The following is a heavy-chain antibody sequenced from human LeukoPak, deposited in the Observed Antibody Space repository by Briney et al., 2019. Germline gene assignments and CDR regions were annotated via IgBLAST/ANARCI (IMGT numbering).Heavy chain of an antibody. Sequence: ATVKVSCKASGYTFTSYYMHWVRQAPGQGLEWMGWINPNSGGTNYAQKFQGWVTMTRDTSISTAYMELSRLRSDDTAVYYCARGGRSYYYGSAHYSFDYWGQGTLVTVSS. CDR2: INPNSGGT. V-gene: IGHV1-2*04. J-gene: IGHJ4*02. CDR3: ARGGRSYYYGSAHYSFDY. CDR1: GYTFTSYY. D-gene: IGHD3-10*01.